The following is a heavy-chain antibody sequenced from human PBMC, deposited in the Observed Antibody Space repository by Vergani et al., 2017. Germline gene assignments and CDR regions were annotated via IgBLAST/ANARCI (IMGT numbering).Heavy chain of an antibody. D-gene: IGHD2-21*02. CDR3: ARDTVTAIPDYGMDV. CDR2: IYSGGST. V-gene: IGHV3-66*02. J-gene: IGHJ6*02. CDR1: GFTVSSNY. Sequence: EVQLVESGGGLVQPGGSLRLSCAASGFTVSSNYMSWVRQAPGKGLEWVSVIYSGGSTYYADSVKGRFTISRDNSKNTLYLQMNSLRAEDTAVYYCARDTVTAIPDYGMDVWGQGP.